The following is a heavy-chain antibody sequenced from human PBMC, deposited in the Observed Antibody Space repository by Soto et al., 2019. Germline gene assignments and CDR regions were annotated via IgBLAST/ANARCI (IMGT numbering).Heavy chain of an antibody. CDR2: INPADSDM. J-gene: IGHJ4*02. D-gene: IGHD3-10*01. V-gene: IGHV5-51*01. Sequence: GESLKISCQTSGYKFTSYWITWVRQMPGKGLEWVAIINPADSDMRYSPSFQGHVTVSADRSKSTVYLNWSSLKASDTATYFCGRQTSWFGELSLDYWGQGTQVTVSS. CDR1: GYKFTSYW. CDR3: GRQTSWFGELSLDY.